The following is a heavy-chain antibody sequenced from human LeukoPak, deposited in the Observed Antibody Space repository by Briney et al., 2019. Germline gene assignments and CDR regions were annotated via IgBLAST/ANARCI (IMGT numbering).Heavy chain of an antibody. CDR1: GFTFSSYS. Sequence: AGGSLRLSCAASGFTFSSYSMNWVRQAPGKGLEWVSSISSSSYIYYADSLKGRFTISRDNAKNSLYLQMNSLRAEDTAVYYCAREGSYYVFDYWGQGTLVTVSS. J-gene: IGHJ4*02. V-gene: IGHV3-21*01. D-gene: IGHD1-26*01. CDR2: ISSSSYI. CDR3: AREGSYYVFDY.